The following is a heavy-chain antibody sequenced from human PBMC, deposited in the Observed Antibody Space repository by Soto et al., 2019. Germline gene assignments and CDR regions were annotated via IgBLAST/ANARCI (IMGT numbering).Heavy chain of an antibody. Sequence: GGSLRLSCAASGFTFSSYAMSLVRQAPGKGLEWGSSISGSGGSTYYADSVKGRFTISRDNSKNTLYLQMNSLRAEDTAVYYCAAAYCSGGSCLGDYYYYGMEVWGQGTTVTVS. CDR2: ISGSGGST. CDR3: AAAYCSGGSCLGDYYYYGMEV. D-gene: IGHD2-15*01. J-gene: IGHJ6*02. CDR1: GFTFSSYA. V-gene: IGHV3-23*01.